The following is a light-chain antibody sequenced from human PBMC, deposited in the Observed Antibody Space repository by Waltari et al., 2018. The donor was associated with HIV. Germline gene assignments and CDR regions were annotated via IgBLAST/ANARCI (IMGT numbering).Light chain of an antibody. V-gene: IGKV1-39*01. Sequence: DIQMTQSPSSLSVLVGDRVTITCRASQSVGTYLNWYQQKPGKAPKLLIYAASTLQSGVPLRFSGSGSGTHFTLTINGLQPDDFATYFCQQRYNSPLGNAFGQGT. CDR2: AAS. J-gene: IGKJ2*01. CDR1: QSVGTY. CDR3: QQRYNSPLGNA.